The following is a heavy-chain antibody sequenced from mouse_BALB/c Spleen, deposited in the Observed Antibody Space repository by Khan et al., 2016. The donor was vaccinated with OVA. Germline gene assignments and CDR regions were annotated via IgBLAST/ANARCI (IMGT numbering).Heavy chain of an antibody. J-gene: IGHJ2*01. CDR3: ARWPRGY. Sequence: VQLKESRAELVKPGASVKLSCTASGYNIKDTYMHWVKQRPEQGLEWIGRIDPANGNTEYDPKFQGKATITADTPSNTAYLQLSSLTSEDTAVYYCARWPRGYWGQGTALTVSS. V-gene: IGHV14-3*02. CDR2: IDPANGNT. CDR1: GYNIKDTY.